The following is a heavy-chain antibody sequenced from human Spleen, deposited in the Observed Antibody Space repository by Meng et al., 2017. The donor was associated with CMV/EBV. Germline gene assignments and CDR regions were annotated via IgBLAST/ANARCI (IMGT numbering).Heavy chain of an antibody. CDR2: IYYSGST. V-gene: IGHV4-39*07. CDR1: GGSISSSSYY. J-gene: IGHJ4*02. CDR3: ARDIVGAKVLDY. Sequence: GSLRLSCTVSGGSISSSSYYWGWIRQPPGKGLEWIGSIYYSGSTYYNPSLKSRVTISVDTSKNQFSLKLSSVTAADTAVYYCARDIVGAKVLDYWGQGTLVTVSS. D-gene: IGHD1-26*01.